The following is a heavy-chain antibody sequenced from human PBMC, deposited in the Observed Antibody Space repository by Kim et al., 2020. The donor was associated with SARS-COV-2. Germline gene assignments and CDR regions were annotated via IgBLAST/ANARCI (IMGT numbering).Heavy chain of an antibody. CDR1: GFTFRNAW. CDR3: LGAFDI. CDR2: IKGETDGGTT. J-gene: IGHJ3*02. Sequence: GGSLRLSCAASGFTFRNAWMRWVRQAPGKGLEWVGRIKGETDGGTTDYGAPVKGRFTISRDDSKDTVFLQMNSLKTEDTGVYYCLGAFDIWGQGTMVTVSS. V-gene: IGHV3-15*01.